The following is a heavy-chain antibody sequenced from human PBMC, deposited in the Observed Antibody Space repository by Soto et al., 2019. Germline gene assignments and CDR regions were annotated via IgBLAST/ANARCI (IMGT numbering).Heavy chain of an antibody. CDR1: GFTFSSYA. CDR2: ISYDGSNK. V-gene: IGHV3-30-3*01. D-gene: IGHD6-19*01. Sequence: GGSLRLSCAASGFTFSSYAMHWVRQAPGKGLEWVAVISYDGSNKYYADSVKGRFTISRDNSKNTLYLQMNSLRAEDTAVYYCARDIAVAPGDWGQGTLVTVSS. CDR3: ARDIAVAPGD. J-gene: IGHJ4*02.